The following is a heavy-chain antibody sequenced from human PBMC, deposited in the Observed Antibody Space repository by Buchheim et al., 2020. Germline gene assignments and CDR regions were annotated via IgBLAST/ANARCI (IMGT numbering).Heavy chain of an antibody. CDR3: AREDIVVVPAAFRSYYYYGMDV. V-gene: IGHV1-46*01. D-gene: IGHD2-2*01. Sequence: QVQLVQSGAEVKKPGASVKVSCKASGYTFTSYYMHWVRQAPGQGLEWMGIINPSGGSTSYAQKFQGRVTMTRDTSTRTVYMELSSLRSEDTAVYYCAREDIVVVPAAFRSYYYYGMDVWGQGTT. J-gene: IGHJ6*02. CDR2: INPSGGST. CDR1: GYTFTSYY.